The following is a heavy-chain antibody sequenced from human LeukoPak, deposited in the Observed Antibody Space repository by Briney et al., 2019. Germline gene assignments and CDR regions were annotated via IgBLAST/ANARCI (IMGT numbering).Heavy chain of an antibody. CDR1: VGSISSNSYY. V-gene: IGHV4-39*01. D-gene: IGHD3-10*01. CDR3: ARLYGYYYGSGSPRGMDV. CDR2: IYYSGST. Sequence: SETLSLTCAVSVGSISSNSYYWGWIRQPPGKGLEWIGSIYYSGSTYYNPSLKSRVTISVDTSKNQFSLKLSSVTAADTAVYYCARLYGYYYGSGSPRGMDVWGKGTTVTISS. J-gene: IGHJ6*03.